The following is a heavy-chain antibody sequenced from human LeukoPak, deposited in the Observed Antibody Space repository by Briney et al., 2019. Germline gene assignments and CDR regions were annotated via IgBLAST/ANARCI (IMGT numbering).Heavy chain of an antibody. V-gene: IGHV5-51*01. CDR2: IYPGDSDV. J-gene: IGHJ5*01. CDR3: ARLSRPHILDTNWFDS. Sequence: GESLKISCTGSGYIFSDYWIGWVRQMPGKGLGGGRIIYPGDSDVRYSPSFQGQVIMSADKSISTAYLEWSGLKASDTAMYYCARLSRPHILDTNWFDSWGQGSLVTISS. CDR1: GYIFSDYW. D-gene: IGHD3-9*01.